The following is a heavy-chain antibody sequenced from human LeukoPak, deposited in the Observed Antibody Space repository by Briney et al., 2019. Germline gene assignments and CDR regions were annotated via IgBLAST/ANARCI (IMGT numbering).Heavy chain of an antibody. CDR1: GGSISSGGYY. V-gene: IGHV4-31*03. CDR2: IYYSGST. D-gene: IGHD2-8*01. J-gene: IGHJ2*01. Sequence: SETLSLTCSVSGGSISSGGYYWSWIRQQPGKGLEWIGYIYYSGSTYYNPSLKSRVTISVDTSKNQFSLKLSSVTAEDTAVYYCARMISPGYCTNGVCYTALGYFDLWGRGTLVTVSS. CDR3: ARMISPGYCTNGVCYTALGYFDL.